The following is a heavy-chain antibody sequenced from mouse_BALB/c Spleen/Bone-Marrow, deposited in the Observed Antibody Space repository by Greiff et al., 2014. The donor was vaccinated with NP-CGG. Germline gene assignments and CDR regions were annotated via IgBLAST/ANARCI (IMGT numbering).Heavy chain of an antibody. D-gene: IGHD2-1*01. J-gene: IGHJ4*01. Sequence: EVNLVESGGGLVKPGGSLKLSCAASGFTFSSYTMSWVRQTPEKRLEWVATISSGGSYTYYPDSVKGRFTISRDNAKNTLYLQMSSLKSEGTAMCYCTRDGKGNYDYAMDYWGQGTSVTVSS. CDR2: ISSGGSYT. CDR3: TRDGKGNYDYAMDY. V-gene: IGHV5-6-4*01. CDR1: GFTFSSYT.